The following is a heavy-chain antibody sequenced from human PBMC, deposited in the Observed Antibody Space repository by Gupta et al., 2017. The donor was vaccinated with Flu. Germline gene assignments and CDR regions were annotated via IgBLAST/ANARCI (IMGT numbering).Heavy chain of an antibody. CDR3: ARGLVLLSYPADTYCSSLDV. CDR2: VYSSGSA. V-gene: IGHV4-4*07. D-gene: IGHD2-21*01. J-gene: IGHJ6*02. Sequence: SWIRQSAGKGLEWIGRVYSSGSADYNHLLKSRGTRSVDTSKNQFSLKRTYVTAEEKEGYYWARGLVLLSYPADTYCSSLDVWVQGTTFQVS.